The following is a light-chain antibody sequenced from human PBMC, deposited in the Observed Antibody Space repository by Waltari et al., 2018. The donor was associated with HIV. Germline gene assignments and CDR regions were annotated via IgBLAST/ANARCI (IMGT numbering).Light chain of an antibody. CDR3: AAWDDNLNGPL. J-gene: IGLJ2*01. V-gene: IGLV1-44*01. Sequence: QSVLTQPTSASGTPGQRVTISCSGSTSSIGSNTVNWYQQLPGTAPKLPIFVDHQRPSGVPNRFPGSKADTSASLAISGLQSEDEADYYCAAWDDNLNGPLFGGGTKLTVL. CDR2: VDH. CDR1: TSSIGSNT.